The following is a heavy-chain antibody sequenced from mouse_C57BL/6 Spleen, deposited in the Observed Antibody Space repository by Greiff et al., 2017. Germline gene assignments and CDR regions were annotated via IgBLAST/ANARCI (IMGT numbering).Heavy chain of an antibody. V-gene: IGHV1-72*01. D-gene: IGHD1-1*01. CDR1: GYTFTSYW. CDR3: AREDYYGSSYYFDY. CDR2: IDPKSGGT. J-gene: IGHJ2*01. Sequence: VQLQQPGAELVKPGASVKLSCKASGYTFTSYWMHWVKQRPGRGLEWIGRIDPKSGGTKYNEKFKRKATLTVDKPSSTAYMQLSSLTSDDSAVYYCAREDYYGSSYYFDYWGQGTTLTVSS.